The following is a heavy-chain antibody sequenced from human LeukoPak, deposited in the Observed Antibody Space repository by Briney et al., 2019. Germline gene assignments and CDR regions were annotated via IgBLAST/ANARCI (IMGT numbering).Heavy chain of an antibody. V-gene: IGHV3-74*01. Sequence: GGSLRLSCAASGFTFTTYWMHWVHQAPGKGLVWVSHINSDGSITSYADSVKGRFTISRDNAKNTLYLQMNSLRAEDTAVYHCARDAVDTANAVWGQGTTVTVSS. CDR3: ARDAVDTANAV. CDR1: GFTFTTYW. J-gene: IGHJ6*02. CDR2: INSDGSIT. D-gene: IGHD5-18*01.